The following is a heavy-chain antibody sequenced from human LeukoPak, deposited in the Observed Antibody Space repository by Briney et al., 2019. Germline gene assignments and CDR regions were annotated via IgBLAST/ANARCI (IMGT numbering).Heavy chain of an antibody. Sequence: GGSLRLSCAASGFTFSSYLMHWVRQAPGKGLVWVSRINGDGSSTSYADSVKGRFTISRDSAKNTLYLQMNSLRAEDTAVYYCARAKSRKWFDYWGQGTLVTVSS. CDR2: INGDGSST. CDR1: GFTFSSYL. J-gene: IGHJ4*02. V-gene: IGHV3-74*01. D-gene: IGHD1-26*01. CDR3: ARAKSRKWFDY.